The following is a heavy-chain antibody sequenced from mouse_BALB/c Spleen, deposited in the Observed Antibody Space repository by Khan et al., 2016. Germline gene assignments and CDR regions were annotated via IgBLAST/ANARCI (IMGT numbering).Heavy chain of an antibody. CDR3: ARCYYDSYYAMDY. D-gene: IGHD1-1*01. J-gene: IGHJ4*01. V-gene: IGHV3-2*02. Sequence: EVQLQESGPGLVKPSQSLSLTCTVTGYSITSDYAWNWIRQFPGNKLEWMGYISYSGSTSYNPSLKSRISITRDTSKNQFFLQLNSVTTEDTATYYCARCYYDSYYAMDYWGQGTSVTVSS. CDR2: ISYSGST. CDR1: GYSITSDYA.